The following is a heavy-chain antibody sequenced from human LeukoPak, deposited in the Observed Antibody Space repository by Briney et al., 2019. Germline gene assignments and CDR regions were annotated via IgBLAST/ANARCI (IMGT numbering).Heavy chain of an antibody. J-gene: IGHJ5*02. V-gene: IGHV1-2*02. Sequence: ASVQVSCKASGYTFTGYYMHWVRQATAQGLEWMGWINPNSGGTNYAQKFQGRVTMTRDTSISTAYMELSRLRSDDTAVYYCARPTDCSSTSCNWFDPWGQGTLVTVSS. CDR1: GYTFTGYY. D-gene: IGHD2-2*01. CDR3: ARPTDCSSTSCNWFDP. CDR2: INPNSGGT.